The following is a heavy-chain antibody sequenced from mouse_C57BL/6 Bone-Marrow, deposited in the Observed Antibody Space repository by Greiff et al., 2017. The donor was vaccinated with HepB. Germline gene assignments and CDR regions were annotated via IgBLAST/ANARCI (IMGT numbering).Heavy chain of an antibody. J-gene: IGHJ2*01. D-gene: IGHD1-1*01. Sequence: QVQLQQPGAELVKPGASVKLSCKASGYTFTSYWMHWVKQRPGQGLEWIGMIHPNSGSTNYNEKFKSKATLTVDKSPSTAYMQLSSLTSEDSAVYYCARYDYGSSYYFDYWGQGTTLTVSS. V-gene: IGHV1-64*01. CDR3: ARYDYGSSYYFDY. CDR2: IHPNSGST. CDR1: GYTFTSYW.